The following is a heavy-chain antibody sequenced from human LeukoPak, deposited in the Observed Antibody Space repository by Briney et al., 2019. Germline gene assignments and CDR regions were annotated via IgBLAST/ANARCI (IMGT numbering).Heavy chain of an antibody. CDR3: ARGGDRGGFDF. D-gene: IGHD3-16*01. J-gene: IGHJ4*02. Sequence: NASETLSLTCTVSGGFISNGGYYWSWIRQHPGKGLEWIGYIYDSGTTYYSPALQSRVTISVDTSDNKFSLNLRSLTAADTAVYYCARGGDRGGFDFWGQGTLVTVSS. CDR2: IYDSGTT. V-gene: IGHV4-31*03. CDR1: GGFISNGGYY.